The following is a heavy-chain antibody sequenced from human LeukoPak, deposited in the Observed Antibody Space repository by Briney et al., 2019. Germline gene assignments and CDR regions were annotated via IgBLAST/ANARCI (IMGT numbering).Heavy chain of an antibody. V-gene: IGHV3-30*02. CDR3: AKDLSWALRLGELSPSIDY. CDR2: IPYDGSDK. D-gene: IGHD3-16*02. CDR1: GFTFSAFG. J-gene: IGHJ4*02. Sequence: PGGSLRLSCAASGFTFSAFGMHWVRQAPGKGLEWVTFIPYDGSDKYYADSVKGRFTISRDNSKNTLYLQMNSLRAEDTAVYYCAKDLSWALRLGELSPSIDYWGQGTLVTVSS.